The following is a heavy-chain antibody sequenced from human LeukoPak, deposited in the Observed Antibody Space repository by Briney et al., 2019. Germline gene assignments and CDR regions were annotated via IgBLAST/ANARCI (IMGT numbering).Heavy chain of an antibody. CDR2: INHSGST. CDR1: GGSFSGYY. CDR3: ARKLNYDFWSGYYTRGADYFDY. D-gene: IGHD3-3*01. J-gene: IGHJ4*02. Sequence: SETLSLTCAVYGGSFSGYYWSWIRQPPGKGLEWIGEINHSGSTNYNPSLKSRVTISVDTSKNQFSLKLSSVTAADTAVYYCARKLNYDFWSGYYTRGADYFDYWGQGTLVTVSS. V-gene: IGHV4-34*01.